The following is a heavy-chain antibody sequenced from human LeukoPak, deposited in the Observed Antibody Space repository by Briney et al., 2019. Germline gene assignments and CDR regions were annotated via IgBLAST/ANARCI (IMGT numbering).Heavy chain of an antibody. J-gene: IGHJ4*02. Sequence: ASVKVSCKTSGYTFPSYDINWVRQATGQGLEWMGWMNPNSGNTGYTQKFQGRVTVSRNTSITTAYMELSSLRSEDTAVYYCARGPKWTGSYYYFDYWGQGTLVTVSS. V-gene: IGHV1-8*01. CDR2: MNPNSGNT. CDR3: ARGPKWTGSYYYFDY. D-gene: IGHD1-26*01. CDR1: GYTFPSYD.